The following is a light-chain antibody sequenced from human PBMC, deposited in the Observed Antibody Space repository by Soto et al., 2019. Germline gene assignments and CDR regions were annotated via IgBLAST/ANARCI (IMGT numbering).Light chain of an antibody. Sequence: EVVLTQSPGTVSLSPGERATLSCRASQSVTSNYLAGYQQKPGQAPRLLIYAASSRATGIPDRFSGSGSGTDFTLSISRLEPEDLAVYYCHQYGSSITWTFGQGTKVEIK. CDR3: HQYGSSITWT. CDR1: QSVTSNY. J-gene: IGKJ1*01. CDR2: AAS. V-gene: IGKV3-20*01.